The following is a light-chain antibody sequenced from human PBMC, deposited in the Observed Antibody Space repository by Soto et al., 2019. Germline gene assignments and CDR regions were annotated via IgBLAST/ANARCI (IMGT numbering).Light chain of an antibody. Sequence: EVVMTQSPPTLSVSPGERVTLSCRASQTISNNLAWYRKKPGQAPSLLIYGISTRATGLPARFSGSGSGTEFTLTISSLQSDDFALYYCQQYNNLPHTFGQGTKLEIK. CDR3: QQYNNLPHT. CDR2: GIS. V-gene: IGKV3-15*01. J-gene: IGKJ2*01. CDR1: QTISNN.